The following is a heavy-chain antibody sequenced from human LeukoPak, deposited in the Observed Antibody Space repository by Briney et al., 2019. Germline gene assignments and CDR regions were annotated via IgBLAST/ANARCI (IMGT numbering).Heavy chain of an antibody. Sequence: GGSLRLSCAASGFTVSSNYMSWVRQAPGKGLEWVSVIYSGGSTYYADSVKGRFTISRDNSKNTLYLQMNSLRAEDTAVYYCARDRDYGDSYYFDYWGQGTLVTVSS. D-gene: IGHD4-17*01. CDR1: GFTVSSNY. J-gene: IGHJ4*02. CDR2: IYSGGST. CDR3: ARDRDYGDSYYFDY. V-gene: IGHV3-53*01.